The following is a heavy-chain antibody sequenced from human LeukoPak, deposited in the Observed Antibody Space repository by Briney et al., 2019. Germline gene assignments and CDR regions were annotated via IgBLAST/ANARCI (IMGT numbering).Heavy chain of an antibody. CDR1: GFTFSSYS. CDR2: ISSSSSYI. Sequence: GGSLRLSCAASGFTFSSYSMSWVRQAPGKGLEWVSSISSSSSYIYYADSVKGRFTISRDNAKNSLYLQMNSLRAEDTAVYYCARTGYSSTWSPLNHFDYWGQGTLVTVSS. D-gene: IGHD6-13*01. CDR3: ARTGYSSTWSPLNHFDY. J-gene: IGHJ4*02. V-gene: IGHV3-21*01.